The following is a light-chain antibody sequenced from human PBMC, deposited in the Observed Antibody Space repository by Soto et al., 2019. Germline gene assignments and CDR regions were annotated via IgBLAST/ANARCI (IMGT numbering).Light chain of an antibody. Sequence: AIRMTQSPSSFSASTGERATITCRASQGISSHLAWYQVKPGKAPRLLIYTASYMESGVPSRFSGSGSGTDFTLTIRSFQSEDVAVYYYHKYFSSPRTFGGGTKVEIK. V-gene: IGKV1-8*01. J-gene: IGKJ4*02. CDR1: QGISSH. CDR3: HKYFSSPRT. CDR2: TAS.